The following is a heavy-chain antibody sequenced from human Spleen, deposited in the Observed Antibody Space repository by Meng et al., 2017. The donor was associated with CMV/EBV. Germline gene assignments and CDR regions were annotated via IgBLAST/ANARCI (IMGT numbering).Heavy chain of an antibody. CDR2: ISSSSSYI. CDR3: ATTSGGNYYYYGMDV. V-gene: IGHV3-21*01. D-gene: IGHD2-15*01. J-gene: IGHJ6*02. Sequence: GESLKISCAASGFTFSSYSMNWVRQAPGKGLEWVSSISSSSSYIYYADSVKGRFTISRDNAKNSLYLQMNSLRAEDAAVYYCATTSGGNYYYYGMDVWGQGPPVPVSS. CDR1: GFTFSSYS.